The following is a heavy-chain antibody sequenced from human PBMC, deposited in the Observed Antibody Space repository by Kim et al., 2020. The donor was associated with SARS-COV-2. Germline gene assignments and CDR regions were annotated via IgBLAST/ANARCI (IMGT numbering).Heavy chain of an antibody. D-gene: IGHD7-27*01. J-gene: IGHJ4*02. CDR1: GFTFSGYW. CDR2: IKQDGSEK. Sequence: GGSLRLSCAASGFTFSGYWMSWVRQAPGKGLEWVANIKQDGSEKYYVDSVKGRFTISRDNAKNSLYLQMNSLRVEDTAVYYCARILGGDFDYWGQGTLVTVSS. V-gene: IGHV3-7*03. CDR3: ARILGGDFDY.